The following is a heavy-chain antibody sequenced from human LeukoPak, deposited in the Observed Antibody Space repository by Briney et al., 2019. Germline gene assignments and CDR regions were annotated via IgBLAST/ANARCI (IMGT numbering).Heavy chain of an antibody. V-gene: IGHV3-74*01. J-gene: IGHJ4*01. CDR3: AKDMGPRYSCGSFFDY. CDR1: GFTFSSYW. D-gene: IGHD5-18*01. Sequence: GGSLRLSCAASGFTFSSYWMHWVRQAPGKGLVWVSRINTAGTSTSYADSVKGRFTISRDNAKNSLYLQMNSLRAEDTALYYCAKDMGPRYSCGSFFDYWGQEPWSPSPQ. CDR2: INTAGTST.